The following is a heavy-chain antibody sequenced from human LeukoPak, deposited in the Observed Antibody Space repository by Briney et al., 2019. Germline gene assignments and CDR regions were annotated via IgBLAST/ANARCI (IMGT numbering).Heavy chain of an antibody. J-gene: IGHJ1*01. V-gene: IGHV4-30-2*01. CDR1: GGSISSGGYY. D-gene: IGHD2-8*01. CDR3: ARVGYASSAIYFQQ. CDR2: IYHSGST. Sequence: ASQTLSLTCTVSGGSISSGGYYWSWIRQPPGKGLEWIGYIYHSGSTYYNPSLKSRVTISVDTSKNQFSLKLSSVTAADTAVYYCARVGYASSAIYFQQWGQGTLVSVSS.